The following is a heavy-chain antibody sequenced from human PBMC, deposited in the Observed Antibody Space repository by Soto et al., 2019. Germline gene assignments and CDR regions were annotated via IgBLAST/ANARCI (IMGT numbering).Heavy chain of an antibody. V-gene: IGHV4-34*01. CDR3: ARGQRRFYSRGHWFDP. Sequence: PSETLSLTCVVYDGSFSGYSWNWIHRPPGKGLEWIGEVDHSGSTNYNPSVKSRVTISLDTSKNQFSLKLTSVTAADTAVYYCARGQRRFYSRGHWFDPWGQGTLVTVSS. CDR1: DGSFSGYS. CDR2: VDHSGST. D-gene: IGHD2-15*01. J-gene: IGHJ5*02.